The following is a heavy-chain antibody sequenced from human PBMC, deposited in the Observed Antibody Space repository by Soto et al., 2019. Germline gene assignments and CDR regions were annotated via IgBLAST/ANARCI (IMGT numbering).Heavy chain of an antibody. D-gene: IGHD6-19*01. Sequence: GGSLRLSCAASGFTFSSYSMNWVRQAPGKGLEWVSSISSSSSYIYYADSVKGRFTISRDNAKNSLYLQMNSLRAEDTAVYYCVSLMTRDAVAGYYYYGMDVWGQGTTVTVSS. V-gene: IGHV3-21*01. CDR1: GFTFSSYS. CDR2: ISSSSSYI. CDR3: VSLMTRDAVAGYYYYGMDV. J-gene: IGHJ6*02.